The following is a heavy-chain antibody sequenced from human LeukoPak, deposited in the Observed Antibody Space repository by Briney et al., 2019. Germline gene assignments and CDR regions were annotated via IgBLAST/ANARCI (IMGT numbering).Heavy chain of an antibody. Sequence: GGSLRLSCAASGFTFDDYGTSWVRQAPGKGLEWVSAISGSGGSTYYADSVKGRFTISRDNSKNTLYLQMNSLRAEDTAVYYCAKDDDYYDSSGYYYSPVDYFDYWGQGALVTVSS. V-gene: IGHV3-23*01. J-gene: IGHJ4*02. CDR3: AKDDDYYDSSGYYYSPVDYFDY. D-gene: IGHD3-22*01. CDR2: ISGSGGST. CDR1: GFTFDDYG.